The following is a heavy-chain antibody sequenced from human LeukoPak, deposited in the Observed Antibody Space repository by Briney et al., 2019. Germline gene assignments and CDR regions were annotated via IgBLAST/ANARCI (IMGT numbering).Heavy chain of an antibody. J-gene: IGHJ3*02. CDR2: INPNSGGT. CDR3: AREILVGDAFDI. Sequence: ASVKVSCKASGYTFTVYYMHWVRQAPGQGLEWMGWINPNSGGTNYAQKFQGRVTMTRDTSISTAYMELSRLRSDDTALYYCAREILVGDAFDIWGQGTMVTVSS. V-gene: IGHV1-2*02. CDR1: GYTFTVYY. D-gene: IGHD1-26*01.